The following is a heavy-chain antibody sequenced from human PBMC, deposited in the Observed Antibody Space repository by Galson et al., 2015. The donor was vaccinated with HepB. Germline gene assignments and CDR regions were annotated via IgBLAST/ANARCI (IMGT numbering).Heavy chain of an antibody. Sequence: SLRLSCAASGFTFDVYAMHWVRQAPGKGLEWVSGISWNSGSIGYADSVKGRFTISRDNAKNSLYLQMNSLRAEDTALYYCAKDIGYAEDGPNTFDYWGQGTLVTVSS. CDR1: GFTFDVYA. D-gene: IGHD1-1*01. J-gene: IGHJ4*02. CDR3: AKDIGYAEDGPNTFDY. V-gene: IGHV3-9*01. CDR2: ISWNSGSI.